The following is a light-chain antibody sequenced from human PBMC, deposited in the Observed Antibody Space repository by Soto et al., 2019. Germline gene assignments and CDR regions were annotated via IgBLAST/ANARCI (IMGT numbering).Light chain of an antibody. V-gene: IGLV2-14*01. CDR3: FSYTKSASYV. Sequence: QSALTQPASVSGSPGQSSTISCTGTNSDVGGYDFVSWYQQHPGKVPKLVIYEVFNRPSGASNRFSGSKSGNTASLTISGLQAEDEADYYCFSYTKSASYVFGSGTKVTVL. J-gene: IGLJ1*01. CDR2: EVF. CDR1: NSDVGGYDF.